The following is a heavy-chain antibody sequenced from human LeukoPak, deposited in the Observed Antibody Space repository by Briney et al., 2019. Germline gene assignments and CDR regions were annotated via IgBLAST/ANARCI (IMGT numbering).Heavy chain of an antibody. Sequence: GGSLRLSCAACGFTFSSYGMHWVRQAPGKGLEWVAFIRYDGSNKYYADSVKGRFTISRDNSKNTLYLQMNSLRAEDTAVYYCAKRRSYYYDSSGLDYWGQGTLVTVSS. CDR2: IRYDGSNK. CDR3: AKRRSYYYDSSGLDY. J-gene: IGHJ4*02. V-gene: IGHV3-30*02. D-gene: IGHD3-22*01. CDR1: GFTFSSYG.